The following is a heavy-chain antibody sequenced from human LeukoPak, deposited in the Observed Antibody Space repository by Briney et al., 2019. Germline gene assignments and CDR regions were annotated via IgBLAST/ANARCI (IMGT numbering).Heavy chain of an antibody. V-gene: IGHV4-59*01. CDR2: IYYSGST. J-gene: IGHJ5*02. D-gene: IGHD3-16*02. Sequence: PSETLSLTCTVSGGSISSYYWSWIRQPPGKGLEWIGYIYYSGSTNYNPSLKSRVTISVDTSKNQFSPKLSSVTAADTAVYYCARGIFALNWFDPWGQGTLVTVSS. CDR3: ARGIFALNWFDP. CDR1: GGSISSYY.